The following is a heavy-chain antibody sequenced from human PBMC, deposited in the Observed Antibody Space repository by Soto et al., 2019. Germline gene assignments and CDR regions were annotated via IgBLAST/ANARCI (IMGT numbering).Heavy chain of an antibody. J-gene: IGHJ4*02. CDR3: AKDRFGIVGPVDY. V-gene: IGHV3-23*01. D-gene: IGHD1-26*01. CDR2: IGGSGDKT. CDR1: GLIFSDYA. Sequence: PGGSLRLSCAASGLIFSDYAMSWVRQAPGKGLECVACIGGSGDKTFYADSVKGRFTISRDNSKNTVSLHMNSLRVDDTAVYFCAKDRFGIVGPVDYWGPGTLVTVSS.